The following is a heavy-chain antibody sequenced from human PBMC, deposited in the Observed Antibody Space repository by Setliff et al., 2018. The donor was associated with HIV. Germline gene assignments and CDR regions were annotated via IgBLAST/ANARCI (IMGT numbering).Heavy chain of an antibody. CDR2: ISASDVST. D-gene: IGHD2-2*02. Sequence: GSLRLSCAASGFAFRSYAMTWVRQTPGKGLEWVSAISASDVSTYYIDSVKGRFTVSRDNTKNSLYLQLNSLRAEDTAVYYCAKDAAAPAAIEGAFDIWGQGTMVIVSS. CDR1: GFAFRSYA. CDR3: AKDAAAPAAIEGAFDI. V-gene: IGHV3-23*01. J-gene: IGHJ3*02.